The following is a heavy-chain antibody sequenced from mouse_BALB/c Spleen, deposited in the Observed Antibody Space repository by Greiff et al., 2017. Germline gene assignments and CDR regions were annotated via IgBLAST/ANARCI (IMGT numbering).Heavy chain of an antibody. CDR2: ISSGSSTI. Sequence: EVKLVESGGGLVQPGGSRKLSCAASGFTFSSFGMHWVRQAPEKGLEWVAYISSGSSTIYYADTVKGRFTISRDNPKNTLFLQMTSLRSEDTAMYYCARWRYGLFDDWGQGTTLTVSS. D-gene: IGHD2-12*01. CDR1: GFTFSSFG. CDR3: ARWRYGLFDD. J-gene: IGHJ2*01. V-gene: IGHV5-17*02.